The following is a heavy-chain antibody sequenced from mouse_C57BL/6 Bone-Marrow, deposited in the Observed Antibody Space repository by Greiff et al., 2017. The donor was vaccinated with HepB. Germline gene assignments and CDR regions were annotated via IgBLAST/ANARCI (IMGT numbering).Heavy chain of an antibody. Sequence: VQLQQPGAELARPGASVKLSCKASGYTFTSYGISWVKQRTGQGLEWIGEIYPGSGNTYYNEKFKGKATLTADKSSSTAYMELRSLTSEDSAVYFCASDDYPWFAYWGQGTLLTVSA. CDR2: IYPGSGNT. CDR1: GYTFTSYG. D-gene: IGHD2-4*01. V-gene: IGHV1-81*01. CDR3: ASDDYPWFAY. J-gene: IGHJ3*01.